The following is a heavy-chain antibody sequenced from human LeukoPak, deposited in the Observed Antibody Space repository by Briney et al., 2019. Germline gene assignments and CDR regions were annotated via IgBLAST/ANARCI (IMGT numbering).Heavy chain of an antibody. CDR2: IKQDGGEK. Sequence: GGSLRLSCAASGFTFSLYWMNWVRRAPGKGLEWVANIKQDGGEKNYVDSVKGRFTISRDNAKNSLYLQMNNLRVEDTAMYYCAGGTGFIIKDWGQGTLVTVSS. V-gene: IGHV3-7*03. CDR3: AGGTGFIIKD. D-gene: IGHD3-9*01. CDR1: GFTFSLYW. J-gene: IGHJ4*02.